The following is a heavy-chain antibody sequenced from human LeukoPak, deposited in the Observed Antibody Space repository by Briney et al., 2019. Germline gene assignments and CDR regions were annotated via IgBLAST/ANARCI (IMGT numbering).Heavy chain of an antibody. CDR3: AKDPRVFQWGWGVYFDY. J-gene: IGHJ4*02. Sequence: PGGSLRLSCAASGFTFSSYAMSWVRQAPGKGLEWVSAISGSGGSTYYADSVKGRFTISRDNSKNTLYLQMNSLRAEDTAVYYCAKDPRVFQWGWGVYFDYWGQGTLVTVSS. D-gene: IGHD1-26*01. CDR1: GFTFSSYA. V-gene: IGHV3-23*01. CDR2: ISGSGGST.